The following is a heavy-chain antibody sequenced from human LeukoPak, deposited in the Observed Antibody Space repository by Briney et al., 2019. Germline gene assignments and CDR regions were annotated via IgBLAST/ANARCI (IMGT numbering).Heavy chain of an antibody. CDR1: GFTFSTSG. Sequence: PGGSLRLSCAASGFTFSTSGLGWVRQAPGKGLEWLSYITSSTKTMYMDSVQGRFTISRDNAKNSLYLQMDSLREEDTAVYYCARELERKPYPDYWGQGTLVTVSS. V-gene: IGHV3-48*02. CDR2: ITSSTKTM. CDR3: ARELERKPYPDY. J-gene: IGHJ4*02. D-gene: IGHD1-1*01.